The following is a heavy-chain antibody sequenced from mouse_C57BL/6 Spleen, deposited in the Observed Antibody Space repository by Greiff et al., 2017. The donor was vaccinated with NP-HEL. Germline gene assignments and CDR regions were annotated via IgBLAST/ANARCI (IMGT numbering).Heavy chain of an antibody. CDR3: ARIKKIVATYFDY. D-gene: IGHD1-1*01. CDR2: TNPTNGRT. CDR1: GYTFTSYW. Sequence: VKLQESGADLVKAGASVKMSCKASGYTFTSYWMHWVKQRLGQGLEWFAETNPTNGRTYYNEKLKSKATLTVDKSSSTAYMLLSGPTFEDAAVYYCARIKKIVATYFDYWGQGTTLTVSS. J-gene: IGHJ2*01. V-gene: IGHV1S81*02.